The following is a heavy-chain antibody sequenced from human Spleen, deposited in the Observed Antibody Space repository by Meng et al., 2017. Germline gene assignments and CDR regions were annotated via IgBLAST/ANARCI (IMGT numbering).Heavy chain of an antibody. J-gene: IGHJ4*02. CDR1: GGIFSNYV. CDR2: INAVFGTT. Sequence: STVKVSCKALGGIFSNYVIGWVRQAPGQGLEWMGGINAVFGTTNYAQKFQDRVTITSDESTSTVYMELTRLTSEDTAVYFCARKAGNCISTTCYSLDYWGQGTLVTVSS. V-gene: IGHV1-69*13. CDR3: ARKAGNCISTTCYSLDY. D-gene: IGHD2-2*01.